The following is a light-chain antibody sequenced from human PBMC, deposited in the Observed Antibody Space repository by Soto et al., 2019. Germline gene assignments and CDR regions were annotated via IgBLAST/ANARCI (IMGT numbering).Light chain of an antibody. V-gene: IGKV2-28*01. CDR1: QSLLYTIGYNY. CDR2: LGS. Sequence: DMVMTQSPLSLPVTPGEPASISCRSSQSLLYTIGYNYLDWYLQKPGQSPQLLIYLGSNRASGVSDRFSGSGSGTDFTLKISRVEAEDVGVYYCMQALQTPVTFGQGTRLEIK. CDR3: MQALQTPVT. J-gene: IGKJ5*01.